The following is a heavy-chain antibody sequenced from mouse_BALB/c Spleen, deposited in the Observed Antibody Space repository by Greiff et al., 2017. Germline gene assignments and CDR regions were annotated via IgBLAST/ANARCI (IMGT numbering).Heavy chain of an antibody. J-gene: IGHJ1*01. CDR3: ARSSTMIRYWYLDV. Sequence: DVQLVESGGGLVQPGGSRKLSCAASGFTFSSFGMHWVRQAPEKGLEWVAYISSGSSTIYYADTVKGRFTISRDNPKNTLFLQMTSLRSEDTAMYYCARSSTMIRYWYLDVWGAGTTVTVSS. V-gene: IGHV5-17*02. CDR2: ISSGSSTI. CDR1: GFTFSSFG. D-gene: IGHD2-4*01.